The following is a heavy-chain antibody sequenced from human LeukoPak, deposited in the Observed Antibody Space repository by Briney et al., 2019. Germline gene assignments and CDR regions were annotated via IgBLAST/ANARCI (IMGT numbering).Heavy chain of an antibody. CDR3: ARDCTNGVCDDAFDI. V-gene: IGHV3-11*01. J-gene: IGHJ3*02. CDR1: GFTFSDYY. D-gene: IGHD2-8*01. Sequence: GGFLRLSCAASGFTFSDYYMSWIRQAPGKGLEWVSYISSSGSTIYYADSVKGRFTISRDNAKNSLFLQMNSLRAEDTAVYYCARDCTNGVCDDAFDIWGQGTMVTVSS. CDR2: ISSSGSTI.